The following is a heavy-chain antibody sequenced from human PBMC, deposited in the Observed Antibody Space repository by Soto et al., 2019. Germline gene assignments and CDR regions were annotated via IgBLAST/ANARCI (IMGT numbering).Heavy chain of an antibody. CDR2: ISGRGGST. V-gene: IGHV3-23*01. D-gene: IGHD2-8*01. CDR3: AKRMSVSGAPPANAFDI. J-gene: IGHJ3*02. Sequence: EVQLLESGGGLVQPGGSLRLSCAASGFPFSSYAMSWVRQAPGKGLEWVSAISGRGGSTYYADSVKGRFTISRDNSKNAVDLQMNSLGAEDTAVYYCAKRMSVSGAPPANAFDIWGQGTMVTVSS. CDR1: GFPFSSYA.